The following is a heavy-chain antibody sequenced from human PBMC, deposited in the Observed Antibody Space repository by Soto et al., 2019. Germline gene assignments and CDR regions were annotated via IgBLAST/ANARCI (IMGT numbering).Heavy chain of an antibody. CDR3: AKDRQPDWGPYDAFDI. V-gene: IGHV3-23*01. J-gene: IGHJ3*02. Sequence: GGSLRLSCAASGFTFSSYAMSWVRQAPGKGLEWVSAISGSGGSTYYADSVKGRFTISRDNSKNTLYLQMNSLRAEDTAVYYCAKDRQPDWGPYDAFDIWGQGTMVTVSS. CDR1: GFTFSSYA. CDR2: ISGSGGST. D-gene: IGHD7-27*01.